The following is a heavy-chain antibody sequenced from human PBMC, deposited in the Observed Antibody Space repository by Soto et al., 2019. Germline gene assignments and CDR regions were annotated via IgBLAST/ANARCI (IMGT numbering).Heavy chain of an antibody. Sequence: PSETLSLTCTVSGGSISSSSYYWGWIRQPPGKGLEWIGSIYYSGSTYYNPSLKSRVTISVDTSKNQFSLKLSSVTAADTAVYYCARHSSGSYSTGYFDYWGQGTLVPVSS. D-gene: IGHD3-10*01. CDR1: GGSISSSSYY. CDR2: IYYSGST. CDR3: ARHSSGSYSTGYFDY. J-gene: IGHJ4*02. V-gene: IGHV4-39*01.